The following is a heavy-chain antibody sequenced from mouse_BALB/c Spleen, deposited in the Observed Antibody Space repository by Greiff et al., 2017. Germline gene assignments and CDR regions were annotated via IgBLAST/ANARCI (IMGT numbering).Heavy chain of an antibody. D-gene: IGHD1-2*01. J-gene: IGHJ2*01. CDR1: GFTFSSYT. CDR3: TREAVGYYFDY. V-gene: IGHV5-6-4*01. CDR2: ISSGGSYT. Sequence: EVQGVESGGGLVKPGGSLKLSCAASGFTFSSYTMSWVRQTPEKRLEWVATISSGGSYTYYPDSVKGRFTISRDNAKNTLYLQMSSLKSEDTAMYYCTREAVGYYFDYWGQGTTLTVSS.